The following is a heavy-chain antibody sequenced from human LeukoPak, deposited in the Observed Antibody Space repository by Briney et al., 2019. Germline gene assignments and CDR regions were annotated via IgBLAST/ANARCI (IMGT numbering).Heavy chain of an antibody. Sequence: PSETLSLTCTVSGYSISSGYYWGWIRQPPVKGLEWIGSIYHSGSTYYNPSLKSRVTISVDTSKNQFSLKLSSVTAADTAVYYCARGVRRGSGSYYHWGQGTLVTVSS. CDR3: ARGVRRGSGSYYH. J-gene: IGHJ5*02. CDR2: IYHSGST. V-gene: IGHV4-38-2*02. CDR1: GYSISSGYY. D-gene: IGHD3-10*01.